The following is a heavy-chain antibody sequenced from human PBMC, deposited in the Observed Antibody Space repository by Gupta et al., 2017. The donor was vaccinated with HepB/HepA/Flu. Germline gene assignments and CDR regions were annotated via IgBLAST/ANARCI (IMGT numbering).Heavy chain of an antibody. Sequence: QVQLQQWGAGLLKPSETLSLTCAVYGGSFSGYYWSWIRQPPGKGLEWIGEINHSGSTNYNPSLKSRVTISVDTSKNQFSLKLSSVTAADTAVYYCARGLPEYGNSGNNWFDPWGQGTLVTVSS. J-gene: IGHJ5*02. CDR1: GGSFSGYY. CDR3: ARGLPEYGNSGNNWFDP. CDR2: INHSGST. D-gene: IGHD4-23*01. V-gene: IGHV4-34*01.